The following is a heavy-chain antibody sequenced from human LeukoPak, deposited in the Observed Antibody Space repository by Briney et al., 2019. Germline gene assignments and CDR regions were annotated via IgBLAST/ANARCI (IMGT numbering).Heavy chain of an antibody. CDR3: ARGRGITMIVVVPYPFDY. J-gene: IGHJ4*02. CDR2: IYHSGST. D-gene: IGHD3-22*01. Sequence: PSETLSLTCTVSGGSISSGGYFWSWIRQPPGKGLEWIGYIYHSGSTYYNPSLKSRVTISVDRSKNQFSLKLSSVTAADTAVYYCARGRGITMIVVVPYPFDYWGQGTLVTVSS. V-gene: IGHV4-30-2*01. CDR1: GGSISSGGYF.